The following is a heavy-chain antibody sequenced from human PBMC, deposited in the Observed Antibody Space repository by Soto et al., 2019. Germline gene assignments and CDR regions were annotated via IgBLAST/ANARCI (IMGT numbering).Heavy chain of an antibody. Sequence: PGESLKISCKVSGYNFTTYWIAWVRQMPGKGLEWMGIIYPGDSDTRYSPSFQGQVTISADKSIRTAYLQWSSLKASDTAMYYCARPAGYYYYGLDVWGQGTTVTVSS. D-gene: IGHD6-25*01. CDR2: IYPGDSDT. V-gene: IGHV5-51*01. CDR3: ARPAGYYYYGLDV. CDR1: GYNFTTYW. J-gene: IGHJ6*02.